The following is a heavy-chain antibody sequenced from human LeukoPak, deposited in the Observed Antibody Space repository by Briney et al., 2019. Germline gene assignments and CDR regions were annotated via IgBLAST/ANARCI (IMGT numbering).Heavy chain of an antibody. V-gene: IGHV4-59*08. J-gene: IGHJ4*02. D-gene: IGHD3-3*01. CDR1: GGSISSYY. CDR2: IYYSGST. Sequence: SETLSLTCTVSGGSISSYYWSWIRQPPGKGLEWIGYIYYSGSTNYNPSLKSRVTISVDTSKNQFSLKLSSVTAADTAVYYCARHQLIRSGYYNQRRGYFDYWGQGTLVTVSS. CDR3: ARHQLIRSGYYNQRRGYFDY.